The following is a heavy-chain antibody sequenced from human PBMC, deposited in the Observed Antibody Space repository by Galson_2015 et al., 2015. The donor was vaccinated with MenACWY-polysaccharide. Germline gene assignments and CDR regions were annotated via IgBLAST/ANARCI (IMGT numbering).Heavy chain of an antibody. Sequence: SETLSLTCTVSGGSISSSSYYWGWIRQPPGKGLEWIGSIYYSGSTYYNPSLKSRVTISVDTSKNQFSLKLSSVTAADTAVYYCAREPQLIVVVPAATKRGHWFDPWGQGTLVTVSS. CDR1: GGSISSSSYY. CDR3: AREPQLIVVVPAATKRGHWFDP. V-gene: IGHV4-39*07. J-gene: IGHJ5*02. CDR2: IYYSGST. D-gene: IGHD2-2*01.